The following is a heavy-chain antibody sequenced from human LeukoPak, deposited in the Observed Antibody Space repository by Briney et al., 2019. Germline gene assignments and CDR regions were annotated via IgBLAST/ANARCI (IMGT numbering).Heavy chain of an antibody. Sequence: SETLSLTCTVSGGSISSYYWSWIRQPPGKGLEWVGFMYHSGSTNYNPSLKSRVTISVDTSKNQFSLKLSSVTAADTAVYYCARHWASYSSPDYFDYWGQGTLVTVSS. CDR2: MYHSGST. CDR1: GGSISSYY. V-gene: IGHV4-59*08. CDR3: ARHWASYSSPDYFDY. J-gene: IGHJ4*02. D-gene: IGHD5-18*01.